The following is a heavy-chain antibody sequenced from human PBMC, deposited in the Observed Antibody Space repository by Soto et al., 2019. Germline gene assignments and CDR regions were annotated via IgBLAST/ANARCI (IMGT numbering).Heavy chain of an antibody. V-gene: IGHV4-34*01. J-gene: IGHJ4*02. D-gene: IGHD6-6*01. CDR3: APKPYSSSSEEIDY. Sequence: QVQLQQWGAGLLKPSETLSLTCAVAGGSFSGYYGSWICQPPVRGLEWIGEINHSGSTNYNPSLKSGVTISVDTSKNKFSLKLSSVTAADTAVYYCAPKPYSSSSEEIDYWGQGTLVTVSS. CDR1: GGSFSGYY. CDR2: INHSGST.